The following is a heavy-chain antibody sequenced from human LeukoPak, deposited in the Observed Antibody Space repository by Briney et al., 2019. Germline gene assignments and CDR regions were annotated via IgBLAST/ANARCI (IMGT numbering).Heavy chain of an antibody. V-gene: IGHV1-2*02. D-gene: IGHD3-10*01. CDR1: GYTFTGYY. CDR3: ARDSSARGQRWFGELPGDY. Sequence: ASVKVSCKASGYTFTGYYMHWVRQAPGQGLEWMGWINPNCGGTNYAQKFQGRVTMTRDTSISTAYMELSRLRSDDTAVYYCARDSSARGQRWFGELPGDYWGQGTLVTVSS. J-gene: IGHJ4*02. CDR2: INPNCGGT.